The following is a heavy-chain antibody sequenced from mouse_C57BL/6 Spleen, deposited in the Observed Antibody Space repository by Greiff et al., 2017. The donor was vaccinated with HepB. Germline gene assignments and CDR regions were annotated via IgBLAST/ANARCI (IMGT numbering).Heavy chain of an antibody. CDR3: ASPFYYSNYRFAY. J-gene: IGHJ3*01. Sequence: VQLQQSGAELARPGASVKLSCKASGYTFTSYGISWVKQRTGQGLEWIGEIYPRSGNTYYNEKFKGKATLTADKSSSTAYMELRSLTSEDSAVDCGASPFYYSNYRFAYGGQGTLVTVSA. CDR2: IYPRSGNT. CDR1: GYTFTSYG. V-gene: IGHV1-81*01. D-gene: IGHD2-5*01.